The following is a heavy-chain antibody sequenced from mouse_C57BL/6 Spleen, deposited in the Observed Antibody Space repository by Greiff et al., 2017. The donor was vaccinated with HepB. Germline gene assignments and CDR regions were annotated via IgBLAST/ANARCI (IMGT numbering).Heavy chain of an antibody. D-gene: IGHD2-4*01. CDR3: ARVYYDPYYCDY. CDR1: GFTFSSYA. CDR2: ISDGGSYT. J-gene: IGHJ2*01. V-gene: IGHV5-4*01. Sequence: EVQRVESGGGLVKPGGSLKLSCAASGFTFSSYAMSWVRQTPEKRLEWVATISDGGSYTYYPDNVKGRFTISRDNAKNNLYLQMSHLKSEDTAMYYCARVYYDPYYCDYWGQGTTLTVSS.